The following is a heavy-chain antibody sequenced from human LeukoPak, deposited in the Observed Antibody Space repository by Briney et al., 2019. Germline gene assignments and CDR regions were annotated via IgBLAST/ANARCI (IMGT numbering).Heavy chain of an antibody. D-gene: IGHD3-16*01. J-gene: IGHJ5*02. V-gene: IGHV3-48*01. CDR1: GFTFSSYS. Sequence: GGSLRLSCAASGFTFSSYSMNWVRQAPGKGLEWVSYISSSSTIYYADSVKGRFTISRDNAKNSLYLQMNSLRAEDTAVYYCAREGWGSSYWFDPWGQGTLVTVSS. CDR2: ISSSSTI. CDR3: AREGWGSSYWFDP.